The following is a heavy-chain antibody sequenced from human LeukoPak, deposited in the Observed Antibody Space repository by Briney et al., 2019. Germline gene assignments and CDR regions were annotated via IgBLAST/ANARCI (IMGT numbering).Heavy chain of an antibody. D-gene: IGHD3-22*01. V-gene: IGHV3-48*03. Sequence: GGSLRLSCAASGFTFSSYEMNWVRQAPGKGLEWVSYISSSGSTIYYADSVKGRFTISRDNAKNTLYLQMNSLRAEDTAVYYCARDPEIVVVLYYFDYWGQGTLVTVSS. CDR3: ARDPEIVVVLYYFDY. CDR2: ISSSGSTI. CDR1: GFTFSSYE. J-gene: IGHJ4*02.